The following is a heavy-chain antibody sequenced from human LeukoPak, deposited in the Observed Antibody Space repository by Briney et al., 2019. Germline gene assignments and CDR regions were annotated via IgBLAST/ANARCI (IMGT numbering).Heavy chain of an antibody. CDR3: ASSRSVAGMDY. V-gene: IGHV3-21*01. Sequence: PGGSPRLSCAASGFTFSSYSVNWVRQAPGKGLEWVSSISSSSSYIYYADSVKGRFTISRDNAKSSLYLQMNSLRAEDTAVYHCASSRSVAGMDYWGQGTLVTVSS. J-gene: IGHJ4*02. CDR2: ISSSSSYI. CDR1: GFTFSSYS. D-gene: IGHD6-19*01.